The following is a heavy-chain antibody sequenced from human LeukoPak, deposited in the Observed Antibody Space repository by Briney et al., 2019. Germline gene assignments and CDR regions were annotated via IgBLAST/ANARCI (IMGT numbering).Heavy chain of an antibody. D-gene: IGHD1-1*01. CDR2: IRYDGSNK. Sequence: PGGSLGLSCAASGFTFSSYGMHWVRQAPGKGLEWVAFIRYDGSNKYYADSVKGRFTISRDNSKNTLYLQMNSLRAEDTAVYYCAKVTVQLERRRAFDIWGQGTMVTVSS. CDR3: AKVTVQLERRRAFDI. CDR1: GFTFSSYG. V-gene: IGHV3-30*02. J-gene: IGHJ3*02.